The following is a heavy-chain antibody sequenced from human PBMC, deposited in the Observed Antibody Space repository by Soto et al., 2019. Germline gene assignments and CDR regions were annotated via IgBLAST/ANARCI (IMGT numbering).Heavy chain of an antibody. CDR1: GFSLSTSGVG. Sequence: QITLKESGPTLVKPTQTLTLTCTFSGFSLSTSGVGVGWIRQPPGKALEWLGLIYCGDDKRYSPALKSRLTITKDTSKHPVVLTRTNMDPVDTATYYCARGGDPERGADWFDPWGQGTLVTVSS. CDR3: ARGGDPERGADWFDP. V-gene: IGHV2-5*02. J-gene: IGHJ5*02. CDR2: IYCGDDK. D-gene: IGHD1-26*01.